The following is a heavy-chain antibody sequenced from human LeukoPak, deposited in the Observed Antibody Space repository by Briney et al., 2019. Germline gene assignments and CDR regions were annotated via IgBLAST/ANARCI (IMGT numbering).Heavy chain of an antibody. D-gene: IGHD6-13*01. V-gene: IGHV3-23*01. Sequence: GGSLRLSCAASGFTLSTYAMNWVRQAPGKGLEWVSGISAGGGSTYYADSVKGRFTISRDNSKNTLYLQMNSLTVEDTAVYYCAKSPRSAADNWFDPWDQGTLVTVSS. CDR3: AKSPRSAADNWFDP. J-gene: IGHJ5*02. CDR1: GFTLSTYA. CDR2: ISAGGGST.